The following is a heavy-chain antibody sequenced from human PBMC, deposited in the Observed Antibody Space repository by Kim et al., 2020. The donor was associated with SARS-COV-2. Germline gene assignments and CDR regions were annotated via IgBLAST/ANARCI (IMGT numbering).Heavy chain of an antibody. CDR2: SGIS. J-gene: IGHJ6*02. CDR3: AKIGWGGDV. V-gene: IGHV4-4*09. D-gene: IGHD3-10*01. Sequence: SGISHYSPSHKSRVNILLDTSKNQFSLKLTSVTATDTAVYYCAKIGWGGDVWGQGTTVTVSS.